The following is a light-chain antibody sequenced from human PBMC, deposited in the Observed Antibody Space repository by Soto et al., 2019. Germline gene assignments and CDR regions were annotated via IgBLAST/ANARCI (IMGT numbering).Light chain of an antibody. CDR2: EAS. J-gene: IGLJ3*02. V-gene: IGLV2-23*01. Sequence: QSALTQPASVSGSPGQSITISCTGTSNNIGNYNLVSWYQQHPGKAPKFMIYEASKRPSGVSNRFSGSKSGNKASLTISGLQAEDEADYYCCSFAGSGTWVFGGGTKLTVL. CDR1: SNNIGNYNL. CDR3: CSFAGSGTWV.